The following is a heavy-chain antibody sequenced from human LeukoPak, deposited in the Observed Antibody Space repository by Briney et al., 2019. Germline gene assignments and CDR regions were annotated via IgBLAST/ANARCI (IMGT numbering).Heavy chain of an antibody. D-gene: IGHD3-10*02. CDR3: AELGIAMIGGV. CDR1: GFTFSSYE. V-gene: IGHV3-48*03. Sequence: GGSLRLSCAASGFTFSSYETNWVRKAPGKGLEWVSYISSSGSTIYYADSEKGRFTISRDNAKNSLYLQMNSLRAEGTAVYYCAELGIAMIGGVWGKGTTVTISS. CDR2: ISSSGSTI. J-gene: IGHJ6*04.